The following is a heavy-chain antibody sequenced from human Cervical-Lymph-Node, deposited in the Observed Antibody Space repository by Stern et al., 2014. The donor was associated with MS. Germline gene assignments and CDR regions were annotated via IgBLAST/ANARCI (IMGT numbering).Heavy chain of an antibody. D-gene: IGHD5-18*01. CDR3: ARDAVGSYGYFGLENWFDP. CDR2: ISAYNGNT. Sequence: VQLVESGAEVKKPGASVKVSCKASGYTFTSYGISWVRQAPGQGLEWMGWISAYNGNTNDARKLPGRDPLTTDTATSTAYMELRSLRSDDTAVYYCARDAVGSYGYFGLENWFDPWGQGTLVTVSS. V-gene: IGHV1-18*04. J-gene: IGHJ5*02. CDR1: GYTFTSYG.